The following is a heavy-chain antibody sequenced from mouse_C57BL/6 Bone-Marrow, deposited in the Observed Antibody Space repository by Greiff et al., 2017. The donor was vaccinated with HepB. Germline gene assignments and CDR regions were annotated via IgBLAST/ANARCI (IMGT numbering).Heavy chain of an antibody. Sequence: VKLQESGAELVRPGASVTLSCKASGYTFTDYEMHWVKQTPVHGLEWIGAIDPETGGTAYNQKFKGKAILTADKSSSTAYMELRSLTSEDSAVYYCTRRWLLPYWYFDVWGTGTTVTVSS. D-gene: IGHD2-3*01. CDR2: IDPETGGT. J-gene: IGHJ1*03. V-gene: IGHV1-15*01. CDR3: TRRWLLPYWYFDV. CDR1: GYTFTDYE.